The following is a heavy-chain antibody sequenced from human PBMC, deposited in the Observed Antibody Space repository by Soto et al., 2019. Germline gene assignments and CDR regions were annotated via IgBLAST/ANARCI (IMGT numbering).Heavy chain of an antibody. D-gene: IGHD3-10*01. CDR2: LYYGRSA. V-gene: IGHV4-59*01. CDR1: GDSISSYY. Sequence: PSETLSLTCAVSGDSISSYYCMWIRQPPGKGLESIGYLYYGRSANYNPSLKSRVTLSVDTSTNQCSLTLSSMTAADTAVYYCAKVGPYDAGSYMFRYNWFGPWGTGTLVTVSS. CDR3: AKVGPYDAGSYMFRYNWFGP. J-gene: IGHJ5*02.